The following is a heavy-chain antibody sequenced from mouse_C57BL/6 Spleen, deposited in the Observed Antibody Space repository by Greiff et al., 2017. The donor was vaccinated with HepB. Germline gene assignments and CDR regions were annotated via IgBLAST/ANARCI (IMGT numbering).Heavy chain of an antibody. CDR2: IDPENGDT. Sequence: LQQSGAELVRPGASVKLSCTASGFNIKDDYMHWVKQRPEQGLEWIGWIDPENGDTEYASKFQGKATITADTSSNTAYLQLSSLTSEDTAVYYCTFYSNYDDFDYWGQGTTLTVSS. CDR3: TFYSNYDDFDY. J-gene: IGHJ2*01. V-gene: IGHV14-4*01. D-gene: IGHD2-5*01. CDR1: GFNIKDDY.